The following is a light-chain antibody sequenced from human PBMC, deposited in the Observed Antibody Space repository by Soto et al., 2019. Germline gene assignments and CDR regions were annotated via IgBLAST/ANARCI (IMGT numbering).Light chain of an antibody. CDR3: QQYSSSPRT. V-gene: IGKV3-20*01. CDR2: GAS. J-gene: IGKJ1*01. Sequence: VLTQSPSTLSLSPGERATLSCRASQSVSSSYLAWYQQKPGQAHRLLIYGASSRATGIPDRFSGSGSGAAFTLTISRLEPEDFAVFYCQQYSSSPRTFGQGTKVDNK. CDR1: QSVSSSY.